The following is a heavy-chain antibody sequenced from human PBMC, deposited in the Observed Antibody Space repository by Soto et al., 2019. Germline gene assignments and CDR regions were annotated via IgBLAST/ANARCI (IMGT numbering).Heavy chain of an antibody. Sequence: GGSLRLSCAASGFTFSSYWMHWVRQAPGKGLEWVSYISSSSSTIYYADSVKGRFTISRDNAKNSLYLQMNSLRAEDTAVYYCARGAYCGGDCYSAFDIWGQGTMVTVSS. J-gene: IGHJ3*02. CDR1: GFTFSSYW. CDR2: ISSSSSTI. CDR3: ARGAYCGGDCYSAFDI. D-gene: IGHD2-21*01. V-gene: IGHV3-48*01.